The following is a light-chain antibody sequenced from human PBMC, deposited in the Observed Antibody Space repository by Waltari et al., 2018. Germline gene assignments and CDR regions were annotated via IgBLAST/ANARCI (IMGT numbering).Light chain of an antibody. V-gene: IGLV1-44*01. CDR2: SND. J-gene: IGLJ2*01. Sequence: QSVLTRPPSASGTPGQRVTISCSGSSSNIGSNTVNWYQQLPGTAPKLLIYSNDQRPSGVPDLFSGSKSGTSASLAISGLQSEDEAGYYCAAWDDSLKTVIFGGGTKLTVL. CDR3: AAWDDSLKTVI. CDR1: SSNIGSNT.